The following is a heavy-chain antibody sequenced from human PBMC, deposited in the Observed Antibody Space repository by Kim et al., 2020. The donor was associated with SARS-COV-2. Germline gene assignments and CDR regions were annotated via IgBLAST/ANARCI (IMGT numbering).Heavy chain of an antibody. CDR2: INAGNGNT. J-gene: IGHJ6*02. CDR3: AAPDYYGSGSSRYYYYYGMDV. V-gene: IGHV1-3*01. Sequence: ASVKVSCKASGYTFTSYAMHWVRQAPGQRLEWMGWINAGNGNTKYSQKFQGRVTITRDTSASTAYMELSSLRSEDTAVYYCAAPDYYGSGSSRYYYYYGMDVWGQGTTVTVSS. CDR1: GYTFTSYA. D-gene: IGHD3-10*01.